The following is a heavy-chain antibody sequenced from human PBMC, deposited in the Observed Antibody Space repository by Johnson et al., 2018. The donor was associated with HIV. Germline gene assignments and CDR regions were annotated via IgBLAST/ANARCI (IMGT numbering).Heavy chain of an antibody. D-gene: IGHD6-19*01. Sequence: QVQLMESGGGVVQPGRSLRLSCAASGFTFSTYGMHWVRQAPGKGLEGVATISYDGSNKYYPDSLKGRFTISRENDKDSLYLQMNSLRAGDTAIYYCVRESLRRIPVPGPGDAAFDIWGLGTMVTVSS. J-gene: IGHJ3*02. CDR1: GFTFSTYG. CDR2: ISYDGSNK. CDR3: VRESLRRIPVPGPGDAAFDI. V-gene: IGHV3-30*03.